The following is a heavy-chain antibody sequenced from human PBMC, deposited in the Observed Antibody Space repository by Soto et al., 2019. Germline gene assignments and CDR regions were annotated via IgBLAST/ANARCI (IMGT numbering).Heavy chain of an antibody. V-gene: IGHV5-51*01. Sequence: GESLKISGKGSGYRFSNYWIGWVRQMPGKGLEWLGIIYPGDSDTRYSPSFQGQVTISADKSIDTAYLQWSSLKASDTAMYYCTRGGDSSGYYSPINIWGQGTMVTVSS. D-gene: IGHD3-22*01. CDR2: IYPGDSDT. J-gene: IGHJ3*02. CDR1: GYRFSNYW. CDR3: TRGGDSSGYYSPINI.